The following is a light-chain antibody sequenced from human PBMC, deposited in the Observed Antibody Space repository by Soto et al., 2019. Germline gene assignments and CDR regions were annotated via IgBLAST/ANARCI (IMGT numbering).Light chain of an antibody. CDR3: QQSYNSPRT. J-gene: IGKJ1*01. CDR1: QSISSY. V-gene: IGKV1-39*01. CDR2: GAS. Sequence: DIQMTQSPSALSASVGDRVTISCRASQSISSYLNWYQQKPGKAPKLLIYGASSLQSGVPSRFSGSGSGTDFTLTISRLQPEDFAAYYCQQSYNSPRTFGQGTKVEIK.